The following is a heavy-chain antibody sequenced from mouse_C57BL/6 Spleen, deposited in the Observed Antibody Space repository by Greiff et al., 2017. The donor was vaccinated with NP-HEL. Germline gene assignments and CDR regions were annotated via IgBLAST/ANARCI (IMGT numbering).Heavy chain of an antibody. V-gene: IGHV7-3*01. J-gene: IGHJ4*01. CDR2: IRNKANGYTT. D-gene: IGHD2-4*01. CDR3: ASYYDYDRYYAMDY. CDR1: GFTFTDYY. Sequence: VQLKESGGGLVQPGGSLSLSCAASGFTFTDYYMSWVRQPPGKALEWLGFIRNKANGYTTEYSASVKGRFTISRDNSQSIRYLQMNALRAEDSATYYGASYYDYDRYYAMDYWGQGTSVTVSS.